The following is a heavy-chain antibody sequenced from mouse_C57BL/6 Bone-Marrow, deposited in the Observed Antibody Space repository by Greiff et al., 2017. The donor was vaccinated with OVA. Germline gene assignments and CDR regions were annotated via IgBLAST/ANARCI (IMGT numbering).Heavy chain of an antibody. CDR1: GYTFTDYY. CDR3: ARERAVVHHYFDY. Sequence: QVQLQQSGAELVKPGASVKISCKASGYTFTDYYINWVKQRPGQGLEWIGKIGPGSGSTYYNEKLKGKATLTADNSSSTAYMQLSSLTSEDTAVYFCARERAVVHHYFDYWGKGTTLTVSS. D-gene: IGHD1-1*01. CDR2: IGPGSGST. V-gene: IGHV1-77*01. J-gene: IGHJ2*01.